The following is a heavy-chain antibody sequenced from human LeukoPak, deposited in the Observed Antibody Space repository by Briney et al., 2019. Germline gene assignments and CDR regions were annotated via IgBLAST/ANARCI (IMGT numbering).Heavy chain of an antibody. J-gene: IGHJ4*02. CDR2: MYYSGST. CDR3: ARQLRFAMIVPVRGYFDY. D-gene: IGHD3-22*01. V-gene: IGHV4-39*01. Sequence: PSETLSLTCTVSGGSISSSTYYWGWIRQPPGKGLEWIGSMYYSGSTYYNPSLKSRVTISVDTSKNQFSLKLSSVTAADTAVYYCARQLRFAMIVPVRGYFDYWGQGTLVTVSS. CDR1: GGSISSSTYY.